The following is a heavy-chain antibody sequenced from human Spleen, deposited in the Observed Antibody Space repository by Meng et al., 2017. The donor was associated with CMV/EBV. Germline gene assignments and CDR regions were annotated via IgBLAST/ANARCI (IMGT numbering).Heavy chain of an antibody. D-gene: IGHD4-17*01. CDR1: GGSFSGYY. V-gene: IGHV4-34*01. J-gene: IGHJ4*02. CDR3: ARGHYGDYEDYFDY. Sequence: GSLRLSCAVYGGSFSGYYWSWIRQPPGKGLEWIGEINHSGSTNYNPSLKSRVTISVDTSKNQFSLKLSSVTAADTAVYYCARGHYGDYEDYFDYWGQGTLVTVS. CDR2: INHSGST.